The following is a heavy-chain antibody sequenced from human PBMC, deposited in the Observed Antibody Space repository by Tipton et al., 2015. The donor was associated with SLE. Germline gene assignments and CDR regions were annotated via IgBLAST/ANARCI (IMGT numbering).Heavy chain of an antibody. D-gene: IGHD3-3*01. V-gene: IGHV4-61*01. J-gene: IGHJ3*02. CDR1: GGSISSSSYY. CDR2: IYYSGST. Sequence: TLSLTCTVSGGSISSSSYYWSWIRQPPGKGLEWIGYIYYSGSTNYSPSLKSRVTISVDTSKNQFSLKLSSVTAADTAVYYCARVRLVLRFLEWSYDAFDIWGQGTMVTVSS. CDR3: ARVRLVLRFLEWSYDAFDI.